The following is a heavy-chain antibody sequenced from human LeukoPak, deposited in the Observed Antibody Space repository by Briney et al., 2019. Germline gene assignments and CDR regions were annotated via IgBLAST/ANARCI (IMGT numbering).Heavy chain of an antibody. V-gene: IGHV3-21*04. D-gene: IGHD3-10*01. CDR2: ISSSSSYI. CDR3: ARRSLLWFGELLSPPYYGMDV. CDR1: GFTFSSYS. Sequence: GGSLRLSCAASGFTFSSYSMNWVRQAPGKGLEWVSSISSSSSYIYYADSVKGRFTISRDNAKNSLYLQMNSLRAEDTAVYYCARRSLLWFGELLSPPYYGMDVWGQGATVTVSS. J-gene: IGHJ6*02.